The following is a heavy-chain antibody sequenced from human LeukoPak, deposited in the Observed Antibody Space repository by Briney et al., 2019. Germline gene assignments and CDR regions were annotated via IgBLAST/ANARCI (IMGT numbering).Heavy chain of an antibody. CDR1: GGSFSGYY. CDR3: ARGQALYYDYIWGSYRYTGFDY. Sequence: SETLSLTCAVYGGSFSGYYWSWIRQPPGKGLEWIGEINHSGSTNYNPSLKSRVTISVDTSKNQFSLKLSSVTAADTGVYYCARGQALYYDYIWGSYRYTGFDYWGQGTLVTVSS. V-gene: IGHV4-34*01. J-gene: IGHJ4*02. CDR2: INHSGST. D-gene: IGHD3-16*02.